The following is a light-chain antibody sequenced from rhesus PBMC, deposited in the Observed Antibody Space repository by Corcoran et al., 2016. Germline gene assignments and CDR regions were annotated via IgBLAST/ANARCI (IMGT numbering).Light chain of an antibody. CDR3: LHYSSTPLT. Sequence: DIQMTQSPSSLSASLGDTVTITCRASQSISSWLDWYQQKPGKAPKLRIYKASSLQSGVPSRFSGIGSGTDFALTISSLQPEDFATYYCLHYSSTPLTFGGGTKVELK. CDR1: QSISSW. V-gene: IGKV1-22*01. CDR2: KAS. J-gene: IGKJ4*01.